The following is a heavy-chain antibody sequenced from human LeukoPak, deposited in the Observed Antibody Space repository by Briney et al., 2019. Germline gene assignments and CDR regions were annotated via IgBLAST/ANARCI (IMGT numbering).Heavy chain of an antibody. CDR2: INHSGST. J-gene: IGHJ4*02. D-gene: IGHD2/OR15-2a*01. Sequence: SETLSLTCAVYGGSFSGYYWSWIRQPPGKGLEWIGEINHSGSTNYNPSLKSRVTIPVDTSKNQFSLKLSSVTAADTAVYYCARAGSVTTFSLFDYWGQGTLVTVSS. V-gene: IGHV4-34*01. CDR3: ARAGSVTTFSLFDY. CDR1: GGSFSGYY.